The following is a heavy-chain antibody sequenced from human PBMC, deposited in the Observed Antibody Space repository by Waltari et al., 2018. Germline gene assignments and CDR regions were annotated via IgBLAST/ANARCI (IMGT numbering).Heavy chain of an antibody. CDR2: IYYSGST. J-gene: IGHJ4*02. Sequence: QLQLQESGPGLVKPSETLSLTCTVSGGSISSSSYYWGWIRQPPGKGLEWIGSIYYSGSTYYNPSLKSRVTISVDTSKNQFSLKLSSVIAADTAVYYCARVPDYYDSSGYPVGFDYWGQGTLVTVSS. V-gene: IGHV4-39*07. CDR1: GGSISSSSYY. D-gene: IGHD3-22*01. CDR3: ARVPDYYDSSGYPVGFDY.